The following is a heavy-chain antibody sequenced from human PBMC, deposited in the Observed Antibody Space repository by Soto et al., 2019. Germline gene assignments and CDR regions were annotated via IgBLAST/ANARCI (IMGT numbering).Heavy chain of an antibody. J-gene: IGHJ4*02. CDR2: IFSNDEK. CDR3: ARIRDEDCSGGSCYYYFDY. V-gene: IGHV2-26*01. Sequence: QVTLKESGPVLVKPTETLTLTCTVSRFSLSNARMGVSWIRQPPGKALEWLAHIFSNDEKSYSTSLKSRLTISKDTSKSQVVLTMTNMDPVDTATYYCARIRDEDCSGGSCYYYFDYWGQGTLVTVSS. CDR1: RFSLSNARMG. D-gene: IGHD2-15*01.